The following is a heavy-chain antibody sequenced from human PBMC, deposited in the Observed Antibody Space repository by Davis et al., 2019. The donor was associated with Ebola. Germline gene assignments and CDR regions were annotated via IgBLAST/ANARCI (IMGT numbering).Heavy chain of an antibody. Sequence: GESLKISCAASGFTFSSYWMSWVRQAPGKGLEWVANIKQDGSGKYYVDSVKGRFTISRDNAKNSLYLQMNSLRAEDTAVYYCARAIGGPKDYWGQGTLVTVSS. CDR2: IKQDGSGK. D-gene: IGHD3-10*01. J-gene: IGHJ4*02. CDR1: GFTFSSYW. CDR3: ARAIGGPKDY. V-gene: IGHV3-7*01.